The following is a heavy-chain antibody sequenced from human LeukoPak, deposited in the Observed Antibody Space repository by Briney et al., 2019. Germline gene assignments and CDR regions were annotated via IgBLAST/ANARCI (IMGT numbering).Heavy chain of an antibody. CDR2: ISAYNGNT. V-gene: IGHV1-18*01. CDR3: ARVDIVVVVAANWFDP. D-gene: IGHD2-15*01. CDR1: GYTFTSYG. Sequence: ASVKVSCKASGYTFTSYGISWVRQAPGQGLEWMGWISAYNGNTNYAQKLQGRVTMTTDTSTSTVYMELRSLRSDDTAVYYCARVDIVVVVAANWFDPWGQGTLVTVSS. J-gene: IGHJ5*02.